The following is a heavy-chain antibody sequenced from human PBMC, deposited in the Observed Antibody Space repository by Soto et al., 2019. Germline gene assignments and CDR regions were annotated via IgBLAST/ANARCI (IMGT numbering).Heavy chain of an antibody. Sequence: QVHLVQSGAEVKKPGSSVKVSCKVSGGTFNSYGISWVRQAPGQGLEWMGGIIPIFGTPIYAQKFQGRVTISADKSTSTAYMEVTSLRSEDAAAYFCARDSEMTRIEFGALGVWGQGTKVTVS. J-gene: IGHJ3*01. CDR2: IIPIFGTP. D-gene: IGHD3-10*01. CDR3: ARDSEMTRIEFGALGV. V-gene: IGHV1-69*06. CDR1: GGTFNSYG.